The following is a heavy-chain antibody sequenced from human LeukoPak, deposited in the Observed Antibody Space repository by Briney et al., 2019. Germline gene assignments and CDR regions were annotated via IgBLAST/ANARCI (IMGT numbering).Heavy chain of an antibody. Sequence: SVKVSCKASGGTFSSYAISWVRQAPGQGLEWMGGIIPIFGTANYAQKFQGRVTITVDESTSTAYMELRSLRSDDTAVYYCARVWKIAGSNNFDYWGQGTLVTVSS. CDR3: ARVWKIAGSNNFDY. D-gene: IGHD4-11*01. J-gene: IGHJ4*02. V-gene: IGHV1-69*13. CDR1: GGTFSSYA. CDR2: IIPIFGTA.